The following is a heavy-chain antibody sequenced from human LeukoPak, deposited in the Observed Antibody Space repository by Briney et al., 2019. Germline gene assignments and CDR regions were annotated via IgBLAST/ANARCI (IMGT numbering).Heavy chain of an antibody. D-gene: IGHD4-17*01. J-gene: IGHJ4*02. V-gene: IGHV3-48*04. Sequence: PGGSLRLSCAASGFTFGSYSMNWVRQAPGKGLEWVSYISTSGSTIYYADSVKGRFTISRDNAQNSLYLQMNSLRAEDTALYYCAKDISSVTKYYFDYWGQGTLVTVSS. CDR2: ISTSGSTI. CDR1: GFTFGSYS. CDR3: AKDISSVTKYYFDY.